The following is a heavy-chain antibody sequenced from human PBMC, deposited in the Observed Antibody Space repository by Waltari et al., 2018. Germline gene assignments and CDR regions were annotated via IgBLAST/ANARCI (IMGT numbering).Heavy chain of an antibody. V-gene: IGHV4-59*01. CDR3: ANGMATPYYFDY. J-gene: IGHJ4*02. CDR2: IYYSGST. D-gene: IGHD5-12*01. CDR1: GGSISSYY. Sequence: QVQLQESGPGLVKPSETLSLTCTVSGGSISSYYWSWIRQPPGKGLEWIAYIYYSGSTNYNPSLKSRVTISVDTSKNQFSLKLSSVTAADTAVYYCANGMATPYYFDYWGQGTLVTVSS.